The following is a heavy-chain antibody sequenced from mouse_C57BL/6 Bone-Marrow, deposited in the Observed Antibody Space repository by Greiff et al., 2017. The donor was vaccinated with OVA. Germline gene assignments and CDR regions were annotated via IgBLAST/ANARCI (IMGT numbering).Heavy chain of an antibody. J-gene: IGHJ1*03. D-gene: IGHD1-1*01. CDR1: GYTFTSYW. Sequence: QVQLKQPGTELVKPGASVKLSCKASGYTFTSYWMHWVKQRPGQGLEWIGNINPSNGGTNYNEKFKSKATLTVDKSSSTAYMQLSSLTSEDSAVYYCAREGNYYGSRWYFDVWGTGTTVTVSS. CDR2: INPSNGGT. CDR3: AREGNYYGSRWYFDV. V-gene: IGHV1-53*01.